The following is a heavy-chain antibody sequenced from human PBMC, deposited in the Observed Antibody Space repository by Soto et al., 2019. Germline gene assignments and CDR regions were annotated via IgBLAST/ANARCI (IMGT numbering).Heavy chain of an antibody. V-gene: IGHV4-4*02. CDR1: GGSISSSNW. CDR3: ARMGTDTKGAVLEWLYSTPYGMDV. CDR2: IYHSGST. D-gene: IGHD3-3*01. Sequence: QVQLQESGPGLVKPSGTLSLTCAVSGGSISSSNWWSWVRQPPGKGLEWIGEIYHSGSTNYNPSLKSRVTISVDKSKNQFSLKLSSVTAADTAVYYCARMGTDTKGAVLEWLYSTPYGMDVWGQGTTVTVSS. J-gene: IGHJ6*02.